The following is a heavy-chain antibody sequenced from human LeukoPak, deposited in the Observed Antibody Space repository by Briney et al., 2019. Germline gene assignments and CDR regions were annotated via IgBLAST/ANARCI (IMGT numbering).Heavy chain of an antibody. CDR3: TRLIWYFDY. Sequence: GGSLRLSCAASGFTFSSYWMSWVRQAPGKGLEWVANIKQDGSENYYVDSVRGRFTIPRDNAKNSLYLQMNSLRAEDTAVYYCTRLIWYFDYWGQGTLVTVSS. CDR2: IKQDGSEN. J-gene: IGHJ4*02. CDR1: GFTFSSYW. D-gene: IGHD2-15*01. V-gene: IGHV3-7*01.